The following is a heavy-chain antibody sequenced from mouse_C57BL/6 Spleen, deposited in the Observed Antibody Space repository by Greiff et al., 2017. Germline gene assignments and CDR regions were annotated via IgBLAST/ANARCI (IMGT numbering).Heavy chain of an antibody. CDR1: GYTFTSYW. CDR2: IDPSDSYT. Sequence: QVQLQQPGAELVKPGASVKLSCKASGYTFTSYWMQWVKQRPGQGLEWIGEIDPSDSYTNYNQKFKGKATLTVDTSASTAYMQLSSLTSEDSAVYDCARGYDGYYSYAMAYWGQGTSVTVSS. V-gene: IGHV1-50*01. D-gene: IGHD2-3*01. J-gene: IGHJ4*01. CDR3: ARGYDGYYSYAMAY.